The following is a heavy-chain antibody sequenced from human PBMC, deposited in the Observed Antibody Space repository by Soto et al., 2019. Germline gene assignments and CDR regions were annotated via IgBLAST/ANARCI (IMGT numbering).Heavy chain of an antibody. CDR3: ARDRQQWLEPAGGALPF. D-gene: IGHD6-19*01. CDR1: VLTLSSYV. J-gene: IGHJ3*01. CDR2: ISYAGNDN. V-gene: IGHV3-30-3*01. Sequence: GSLRLSCAASVLTLSSYVMHWVRQAPGKGLEWVARISYAGNDNYYADSVKGRFTISRDNSKKTLYLQMTSLRADDTAVYYCARDRQQWLEPAGGALPFWGQGTMVTVSS.